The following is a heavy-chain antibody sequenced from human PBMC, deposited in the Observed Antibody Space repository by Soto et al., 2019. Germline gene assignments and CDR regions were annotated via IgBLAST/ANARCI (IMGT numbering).Heavy chain of an antibody. CDR1: GFTFSGSA. D-gene: IGHD2-2*01. Sequence: EVQLVESGGGLVQPGGSLKLSCAASGFTFSGSAMHWVRQASGKGLEWVGRIRSKANSYATAYAASVKGRFTISRDDSKNTAYLQMNSLKTEDTAVYYCTRPAPAEPGYYYYYGMDVWGQGTTVTVSS. CDR3: TRPAPAEPGYYYYYGMDV. CDR2: IRSKANSYAT. J-gene: IGHJ6*02. V-gene: IGHV3-73*02.